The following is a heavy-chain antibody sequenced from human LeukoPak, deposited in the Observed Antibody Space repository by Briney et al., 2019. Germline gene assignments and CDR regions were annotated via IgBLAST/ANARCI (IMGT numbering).Heavy chain of an antibody. D-gene: IGHD6-13*01. V-gene: IGHV6-1*01. Sequence: SQTLSLTCAISEDSVSSKLVTWNWIRQSPSRGLDWLGRTYYRSKWSNDYSESLKGRITINPDSSKNQFSLQLNSVSPEDTAVYYCARATSGTFDYWGQGTLVTVSP. J-gene: IGHJ4*02. CDR2: TYYRSKWSN. CDR3: ARATSGTFDY. CDR1: EDSVSSKLVT.